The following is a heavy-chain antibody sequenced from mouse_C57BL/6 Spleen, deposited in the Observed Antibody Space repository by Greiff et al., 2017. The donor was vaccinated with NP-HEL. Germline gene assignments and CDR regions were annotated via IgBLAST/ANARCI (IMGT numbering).Heavy chain of an antibody. CDR2: IYPRSGNT. CDR3: ARGPHFDY. CDR1: GYTFTSYG. J-gene: IGHJ2*01. Sequence: VKLMESGAELARPGASVKLSCKASGYTFTSYGISWVKQRTGQGLEWIGEIYPRSGNTYYNEKFKGKATLTADKSSSTAYMELRSLTSDDSAVYFCARGPHFDYWGQGTTLTVSS. V-gene: IGHV1-81*01.